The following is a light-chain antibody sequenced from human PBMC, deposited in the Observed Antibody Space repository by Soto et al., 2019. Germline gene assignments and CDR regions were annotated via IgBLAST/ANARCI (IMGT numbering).Light chain of an antibody. CDR3: QQYSAWPLT. CDR2: GVS. Sequence: VMTQSPATLSVSPGERATLSCRASQSVSSNFLAWYQQKPGQAPRLFIYGVSIRATGIPARFRGSGSGTEFTLTISRLHSGDCAVYYCQQYSAWPLTFCGGTKVEI. CDR1: QSVSSN. V-gene: IGKV3-15*01. J-gene: IGKJ4*01.